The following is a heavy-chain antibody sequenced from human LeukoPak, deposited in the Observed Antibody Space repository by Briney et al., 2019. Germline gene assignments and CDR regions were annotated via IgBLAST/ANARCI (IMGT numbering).Heavy chain of an antibody. CDR2: IIPILGIA. CDR1: GGTFSSYT. J-gene: IGHJ6*04. CDR3: ARDSCSGGSCYSRYYYYYGMDV. V-gene: IGHV1-69*04. D-gene: IGHD2-15*01. Sequence: ASVKVSRKASGGTFSSYTISWVRQAPGQGLEWMGRIIPILGIANYAQKFQGRVTITADKSTSTAYMELSSLRSEDTAVYYCARDSCSGGSCYSRYYYYYGMDVWGKGTTVTVSS.